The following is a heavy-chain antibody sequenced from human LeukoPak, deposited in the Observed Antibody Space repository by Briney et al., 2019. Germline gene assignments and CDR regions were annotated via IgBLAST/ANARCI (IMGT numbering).Heavy chain of an antibody. J-gene: IGHJ1*01. Sequence: ASVKVSCKASGYTFTSYAMHWVRQAPGQRLEWMGWINAGNGNTKYSQKFQGRVTITRDTSASTAYMELSSLRSEDTAVYYCARSSVGYFCGGDSNEYFQHWGQGTLVTVSS. V-gene: IGHV1-3*01. CDR1: GYTFTSYA. D-gene: IGHD2-21*02. CDR2: INAGNGNT. CDR3: ARSSVGYFCGGDSNEYFQH.